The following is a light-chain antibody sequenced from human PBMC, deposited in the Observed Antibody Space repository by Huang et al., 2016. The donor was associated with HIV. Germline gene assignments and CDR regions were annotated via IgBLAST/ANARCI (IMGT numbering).Light chain of an antibody. Sequence: EIVLTQSPATLSLSPGVRATLSCRASQGLANYLAWYQQKPGQAPRLLIYDASNRATGIPARFSGSGSGTDFPLTSSSLEPEDFAVYYCQQRGNWQLTFGGGTKVEIK. CDR3: QQRGNWQLT. CDR1: QGLANY. J-gene: IGKJ4*01. V-gene: IGKV3-11*01. CDR2: DAS.